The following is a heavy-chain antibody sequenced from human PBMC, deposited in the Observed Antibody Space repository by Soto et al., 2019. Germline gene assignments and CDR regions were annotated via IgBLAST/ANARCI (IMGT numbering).Heavy chain of an antibody. CDR1: GFTFSSYA. CDR3: ATDRSDSNSTVGFCDN. V-gene: IGHV3-23*01. D-gene: IGHD6-6*01. J-gene: IGHJ4*02. CDR2: ISGSGGST. Sequence: PGGSLRLSCSASGFTFSSYAMSWVCQAPGKGLEWVSAISGSGGSTYYADSVKGRFTISRDNSKNTLYLQMNSLRAEDTAVYYCATDRSDSNSTVGFCDNWGQGTRVTVSS.